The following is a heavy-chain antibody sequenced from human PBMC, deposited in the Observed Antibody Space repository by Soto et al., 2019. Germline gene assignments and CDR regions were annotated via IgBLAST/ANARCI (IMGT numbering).Heavy chain of an antibody. V-gene: IGHV5-10-1*01. J-gene: IGHJ4*02. CDR1: GYSFAGYW. Sequence: VGSLKIYCNGSGYSFAGYWITWVRQKPWKGLEWMGRIDPSDSQTYYSPSFRGHVTISVTKSITTVFLQWSSLRASDTAMYYCARQIYDSDTGPNFQYYFDSWGQGTPVTVSS. CDR3: ARQIYDSDTGPNFQYYFDS. CDR2: IDPSDSQT. D-gene: IGHD3-22*01.